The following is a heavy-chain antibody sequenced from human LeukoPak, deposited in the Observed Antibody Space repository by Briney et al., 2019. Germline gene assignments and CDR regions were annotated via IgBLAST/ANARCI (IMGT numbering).Heavy chain of an antibody. CDR2: INPNSGGT. V-gene: IGHV1-2*02. D-gene: IGHD3-9*01. J-gene: IGHJ5*02. CDR3: ARPDYDILTGFAWFDP. CDR1: GYTFTGYY. Sequence: ASVKVSCKASGYTFTGYYMHWVRQAPGQGLEWMGWINPNSGGTNYAQKFQGRVTMTRDTSISTAYMELSRLRSDDTAVYYCARPDYDILTGFAWFDPWGQGTLVTVSS.